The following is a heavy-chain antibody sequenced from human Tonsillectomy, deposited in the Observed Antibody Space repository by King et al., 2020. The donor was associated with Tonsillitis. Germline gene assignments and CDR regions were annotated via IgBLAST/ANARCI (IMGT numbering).Heavy chain of an antibody. CDR3: ARHDISYDILTGYSYNWFDP. D-gene: IGHD3-9*01. Sequence: QLQESGPGLVKPSETLSLTCTVSGGSISSDSHHWGWIRQPPGKGLEWIGNIYYRGSTYYNPSLKSRVTISLDTSKNKFSLKLSSVTAADTAVYYCARHDISYDILTGYSYNWFDPWGQGTLVIVSS. CDR2: IYYRGST. V-gene: IGHV4-39*07. J-gene: IGHJ5*02. CDR1: GGSISSDSHH.